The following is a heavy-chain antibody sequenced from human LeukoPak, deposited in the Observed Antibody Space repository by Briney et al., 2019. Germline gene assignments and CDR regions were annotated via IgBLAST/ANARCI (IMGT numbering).Heavy chain of an antibody. V-gene: IGHV3-9*01. CDR2: ISWNSGSI. CDR3: AKDGYDSFAP. D-gene: IGHD3-3*01. J-gene: IGHJ5*02. CDR1: GFTFDDYA. Sequence: GGSLRLSCAASGFTFDDYAMHWVRQAPGKGLAGVSGISWNSGSIGYADSVKGRFTISRDNAKNSLYLQMNSLRAEDTALYYCAKDGYDSFAPWGQGTLVTVSS.